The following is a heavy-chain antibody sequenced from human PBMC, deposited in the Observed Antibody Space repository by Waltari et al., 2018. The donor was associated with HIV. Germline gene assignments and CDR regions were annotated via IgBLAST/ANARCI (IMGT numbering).Heavy chain of an antibody. D-gene: IGHD3-22*01. CDR1: GYTFSTYG. CDR3: ARDHYYGSSGYYSDY. CDR2: ISGYNGDT. J-gene: IGHJ4*02. Sequence: QVPLVQSGAELRKPGASVTVACKASGYTFSTYGIPWVRQAPGQGLEWMGWISGYNGDTKYAQKVRGRVTMTTDTSTSTAYLEMGSLRFDDTAVYYCARDHYYGSSGYYSDYWGQGTLVTVSS. V-gene: IGHV1-18*01.